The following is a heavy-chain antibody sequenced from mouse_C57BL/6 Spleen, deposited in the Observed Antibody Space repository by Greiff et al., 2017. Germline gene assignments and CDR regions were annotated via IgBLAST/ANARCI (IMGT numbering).Heavy chain of an antibody. Sequence: EVKLVESGGGLVKPGGSLKLSCAASGFTFSSYAMSWVRQTPEKWLEWVATISDGGSYTYYPDNVKGRFTISRDNAKNNLYLQMSHLKSEDTAMYYCARDQVDDPFAYWGQGTLVTVSA. CDR2: ISDGGSYT. J-gene: IGHJ3*01. CDR3: ARDQVDDPFAY. CDR1: GFTFSSYA. D-gene: IGHD2-12*01. V-gene: IGHV5-4*01.